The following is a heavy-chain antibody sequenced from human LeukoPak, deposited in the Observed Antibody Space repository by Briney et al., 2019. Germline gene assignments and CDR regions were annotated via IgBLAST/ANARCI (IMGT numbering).Heavy chain of an antibody. Sequence: SETLSLTCAVYGGSFSGYYCSWIRQPPGKGLEWIGEINHSGSTNYNPSLKSRVTISVDTSKNQFSLKLSSVTAADTAVYYCASRLEAKMGPLWYWGQGTLVTVSS. CDR1: GGSFSGYY. D-gene: IGHD5-12*01. V-gene: IGHV4-34*01. J-gene: IGHJ4*02. CDR3: ASRLEAKMGPLWY. CDR2: INHSGST.